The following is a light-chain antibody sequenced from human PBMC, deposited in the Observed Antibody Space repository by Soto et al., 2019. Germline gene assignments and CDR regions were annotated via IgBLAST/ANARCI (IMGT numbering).Light chain of an antibody. J-gene: IGKJ1*01. CDR1: QSISSW. V-gene: IGKV1-5*03. CDR3: QQYNSSPPWT. CDR2: KAS. Sequence: DIQMTQSPSTLSASVGDRVTITCRASQSISSWLAWDQQKPGKAPKLLIYKASSLESGVPSRFSGSGSGTEFTLTISSLQPDDFATYYCQQYNSSPPWTFGQGTKVEIK.